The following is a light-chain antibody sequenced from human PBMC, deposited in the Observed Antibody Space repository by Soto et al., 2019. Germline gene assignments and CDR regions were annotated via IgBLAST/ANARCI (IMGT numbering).Light chain of an antibody. J-gene: IGKJ1*01. CDR3: QQYDSSSGT. Sequence: EIVLTQSPGTLSLSPGQRATLSCTASQSVSRNYLAWYQQKPGQAPRLLIYATSTRANGIPDRFSGSGSGTDFTLTISRLEPEDFAVYYCQQYDSSSGTVGKGTKVDLK. CDR1: QSVSRNY. V-gene: IGKV3-20*01. CDR2: ATS.